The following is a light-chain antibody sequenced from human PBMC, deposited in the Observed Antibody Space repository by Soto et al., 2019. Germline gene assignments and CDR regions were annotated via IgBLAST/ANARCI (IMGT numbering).Light chain of an antibody. J-gene: IGKJ3*01. CDR3: QQYGSSLFS. CDR2: AAS. V-gene: IGKV3-20*01. CDR1: QSVSSYY. Sequence: EIVLTQSPGTLSLSPGERATLSCRASQSVSSYYLAWYQQKPGQAPRLLIYAASSRATGIPDRFSGSESGTDFTLTISRLEPEDFAVYYCQQYGSSLFSFGPGTKVDIK.